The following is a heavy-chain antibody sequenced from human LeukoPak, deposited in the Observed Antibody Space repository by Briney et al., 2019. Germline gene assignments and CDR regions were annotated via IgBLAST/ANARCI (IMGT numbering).Heavy chain of an antibody. CDR2: IIPIFGTA. CDR3: ARSQVGATRKFDY. J-gene: IGHJ4*02. Sequence: SVKVSFKASGCGFSIYAISWGRQAPGQGLEWMGGIIPIFGTANYAQKFQGRVTITADESTSTAYMELSSLMPEDTAVYYCARSQVGATRKFDYWSQGTLVTVSS. V-gene: IGHV1-69*01. D-gene: IGHD1-26*01. CDR1: GCGFSIYA.